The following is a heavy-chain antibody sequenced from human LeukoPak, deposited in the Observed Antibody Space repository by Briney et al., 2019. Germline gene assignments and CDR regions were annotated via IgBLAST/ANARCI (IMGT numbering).Heavy chain of an antibody. CDR3: ASIRDPNRYYYYGMDV. CDR2: IYSGGST. D-gene: IGHD3-3*02. CDR1: GFTVSSNY. V-gene: IGHV3-53*04. Sequence: GGSLRLSCAASGFTVSSNYMSWVRQAPGKGLEWVSVIYSGGSTYYADSVKGRFTISRHNSKNTLYLQMNSLRAEDTAVYYCASIRDPNRYYYYGMDVWGQGTRSPSP. J-gene: IGHJ6*02.